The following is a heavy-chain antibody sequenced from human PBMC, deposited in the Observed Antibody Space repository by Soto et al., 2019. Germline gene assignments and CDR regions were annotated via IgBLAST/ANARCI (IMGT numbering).Heavy chain of an antibody. CDR1: GGTFSSYT. V-gene: IGHV1-69*02. CDR3: ARVALGGSSTYDY. Sequence: QVQLVQSGAEVKKPGSSVKVSCKASGGTFSSYTISWVRQAPGQGLEWLGRIIPILGIANYAQKFQGRVTITADKSPSTSYMELSSLRSEDPAVYYCARVALGGSSTYDYWGQGTLVTVSS. CDR2: IIPILGIA. D-gene: IGHD2-15*01. J-gene: IGHJ4*02.